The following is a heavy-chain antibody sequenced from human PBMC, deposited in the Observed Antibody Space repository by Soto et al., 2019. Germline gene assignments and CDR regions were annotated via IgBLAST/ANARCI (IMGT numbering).Heavy chain of an antibody. J-gene: IGHJ4*02. CDR3: ARAESPGFAQGY. CDR1: GCTFSSYT. Sequence: ASVKVSCKASGCTFSSYTISWVRQAPGQGLEWMGRIIPILGIANYAQKFQGRVTITADKSTSTAYMELSSLRSEDTAVYYCARAESPGFAQGYWGQGTLVTVSS. D-gene: IGHD3-10*01. V-gene: IGHV1-69*02. CDR2: IIPILGIA.